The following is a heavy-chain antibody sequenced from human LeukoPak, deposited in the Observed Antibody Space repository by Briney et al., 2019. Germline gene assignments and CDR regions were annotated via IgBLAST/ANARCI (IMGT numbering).Heavy chain of an antibody. Sequence: SVKVSCKASGGTFSSYAISWVRQAPGQGLEWMGRIIPILGVANYAQKFQGRVTITADKSTSTAYMELSSLRSEDTAVYYCVTLGGGISIAIVDYWGQGTLVTVSS. CDR3: VTLGGGISIAIVDY. V-gene: IGHV1-69*04. D-gene: IGHD3-16*01. J-gene: IGHJ4*02. CDR2: IIPILGVA. CDR1: GGTFSSYA.